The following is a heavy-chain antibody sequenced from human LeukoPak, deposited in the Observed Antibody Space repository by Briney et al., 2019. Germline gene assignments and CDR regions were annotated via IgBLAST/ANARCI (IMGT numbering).Heavy chain of an antibody. D-gene: IGHD4-17*01. Sequence: GGSLRLSCAASGFTFSSYSMNWVRQAPGKGLEWVSSISSSSSYIYYADSVKGRFTVSRDNAKNSLYLQMNSLRAEDTAVYYCARSYGAHESNFDYWGQGTLVTVSS. CDR3: ARSYGAHESNFDY. CDR2: ISSSSSYI. V-gene: IGHV3-21*04. J-gene: IGHJ4*02. CDR1: GFTFSSYS.